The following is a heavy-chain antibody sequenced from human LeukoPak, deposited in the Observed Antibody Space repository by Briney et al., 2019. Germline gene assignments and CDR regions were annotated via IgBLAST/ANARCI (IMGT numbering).Heavy chain of an antibody. V-gene: IGHV1-24*01. Sequence: ASVKVSCKASGYTFTGYYMHWVRQAPGKGLEWMGGFDPEDGETIYAQKFQGRVTMTEDTSTDTAYMELSSLRSEDTAVYYCATDLRYEPYDAFDIWGQGTMVTVSS. CDR1: GYTFTGYY. J-gene: IGHJ3*02. CDR2: FDPEDGET. D-gene: IGHD1-1*01. CDR3: ATDLRYEPYDAFDI.